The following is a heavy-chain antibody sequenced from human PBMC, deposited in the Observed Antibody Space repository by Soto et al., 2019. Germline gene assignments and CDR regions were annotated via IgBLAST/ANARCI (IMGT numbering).Heavy chain of an antibody. J-gene: IGHJ4*02. V-gene: IGHV3-23*01. D-gene: IGHD2-15*01. CDR2: IDGSGGDT. CDR3: AKERVAAAYVETSPFDC. Sequence: EVQLLESGGGLVQPGGSLRLSCAASGFTFSSYAMGWVRQAPGPGLEWVSVIDGSGGDTSFADSVKGRFTISRDNTKNTLYLHVNSVRGEDTARYYCAKERVAAAYVETSPFDCWAQGTQVTASS. CDR1: GFTFSSYA.